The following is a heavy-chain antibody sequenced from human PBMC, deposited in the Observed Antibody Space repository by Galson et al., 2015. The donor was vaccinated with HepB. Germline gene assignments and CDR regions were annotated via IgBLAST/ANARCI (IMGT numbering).Heavy chain of an antibody. J-gene: IGHJ4*02. CDR2: ISSSSSYI. CDR1: GFTFSSYS. CDR3: ARVGGVSEFNGY. D-gene: IGHD3-16*01. Sequence: SLRLSCAASGFTFSSYSMNWVRQAPGKGLEWVSSISSSSSYIYYADSVKGRFTISRDNAKNSLYLQMNSLRAEDTAVYYCARVGGVSEFNGYWGQGTLVTVSS. V-gene: IGHV3-21*01.